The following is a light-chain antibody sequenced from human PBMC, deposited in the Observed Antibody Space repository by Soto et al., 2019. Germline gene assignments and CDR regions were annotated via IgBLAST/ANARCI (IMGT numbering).Light chain of an antibody. Sequence: QAVVTQEPSLTVSPGETGTLTCGSSTGTVTSGHYPYWFQQRPGQAPTTLIYDTNNKYSWTPDRFSVSLLGGKAALTLSGAQPEDEGDYYCLLLYSGNRRVFGTGTKLTVL. V-gene: IGLV7-46*01. CDR3: LLLYSGNRRV. CDR2: DTN. CDR1: TGTVTSGHY. J-gene: IGLJ1*01.